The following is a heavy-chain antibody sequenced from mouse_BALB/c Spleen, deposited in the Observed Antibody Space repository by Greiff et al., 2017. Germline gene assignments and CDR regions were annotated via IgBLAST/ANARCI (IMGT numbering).Heavy chain of an antibody. J-gene: IGHJ2*01. Sequence: EVHLVESGPELVKPGASVKMSCKASGYTFTSYVMHWVKQKPGQGLEWIGYINPYNDGTKYNEKFKGKAKLTVEKSSSTVYLELSRLTSDDSAVYYCARNGNYPLDYWGQGTTLTVSS. D-gene: IGHD2-1*01. CDR1: GYTFTSYV. CDR3: ARNGNYPLDY. CDR2: INPYNDGT. V-gene: IGHV1-14*01.